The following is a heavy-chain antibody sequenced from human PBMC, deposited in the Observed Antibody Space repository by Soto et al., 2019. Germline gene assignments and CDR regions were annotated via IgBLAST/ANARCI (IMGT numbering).Heavy chain of an antibody. CDR1: GFTFSTYA. CDR2: ISYDASNK. V-gene: IGHV3-30-3*01. CDR3: ARWVYAFDY. D-gene: IGHD6-13*01. Sequence: PGGSLRLSCAASGFTFSTYAMNWVRQAPGKGLEWVAAISYDASNKYYAGSVKGRFTISRDNYKNTLYLQMNSLRTEDTAMYYCARWVYAFDYWGQGTPVTVSS. J-gene: IGHJ4*02.